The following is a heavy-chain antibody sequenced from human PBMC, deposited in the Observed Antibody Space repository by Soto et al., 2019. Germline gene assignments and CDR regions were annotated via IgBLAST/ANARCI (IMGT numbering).Heavy chain of an antibody. CDR1: GYTFTNYA. CDR3: ARRNLWSRYPYYLNY. D-gene: IGHD3-3*01. Sequence: ASVKVSCKASGYTFTNYAVHWVRQAPGQRLECMGWINSNNGNTEYSQKFQDRVTITRDTSASTAYMELNSLRSEDTAVYYCARRNLWSRYPYYLNYWGHGTLVTASS. CDR2: INSNNGNT. J-gene: IGHJ4*01. V-gene: IGHV1-3*04.